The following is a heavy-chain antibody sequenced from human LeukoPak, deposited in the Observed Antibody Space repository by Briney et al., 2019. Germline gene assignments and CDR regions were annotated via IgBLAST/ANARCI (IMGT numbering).Heavy chain of an antibody. Sequence: SETLSLTCTVSGGSISSGGYYWSWIRQHPGKGLEWIGYIYYSGSTYYNPSLKSRLTISVDTSKNQFSLKLSSVTAADTAVYYCARANSSWGPTDAFDIWGQGTMVTVSS. J-gene: IGHJ3*02. CDR1: GGSISSGGYY. CDR3: ARANSSWGPTDAFDI. V-gene: IGHV4-31*03. D-gene: IGHD6-13*01. CDR2: IYYSGST.